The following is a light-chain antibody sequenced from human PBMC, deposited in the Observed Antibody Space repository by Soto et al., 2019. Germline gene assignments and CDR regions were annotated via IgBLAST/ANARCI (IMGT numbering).Light chain of an antibody. CDR2: LGS. J-gene: IGKJ2*02. CDR3: MQGVPTPGT. CDR1: QSLLHSNGYNY. Sequence: DIVMTQSPLSLPVTPGEPASISCRCSQSLLHSNGYNYLDWYLQKPGQSPQLLIYLGSNRASGVPDRFSGSGSGTSFTLKISRVEAEEVGVYYCMQGVPTPGTFGQGTKLEIK. V-gene: IGKV2-28*01.